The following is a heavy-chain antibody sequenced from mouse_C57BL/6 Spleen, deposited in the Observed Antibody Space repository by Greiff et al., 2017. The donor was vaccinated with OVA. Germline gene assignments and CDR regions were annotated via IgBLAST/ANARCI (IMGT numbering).Heavy chain of an antibody. J-gene: IGHJ4*01. Sequence: QVQLQQSGPGLVQPSQSLSITCTVSGFSLTSYGVHWVRQSPGKGLEWLGVIWSGGSTDYNAAFISRLSISKDNSKSQVFFKMNILQADDTAIYYCAPHYYGSSYAMDYWGQGTSVTVSS. CDR2: IWSGGST. V-gene: IGHV2-2*01. CDR3: APHYYGSSYAMDY. CDR1: GFSLTSYG. D-gene: IGHD1-1*01.